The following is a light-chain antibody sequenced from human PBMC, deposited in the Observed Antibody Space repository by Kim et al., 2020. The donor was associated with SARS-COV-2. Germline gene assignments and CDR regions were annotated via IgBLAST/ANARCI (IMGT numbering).Light chain of an antibody. Sequence: EIVLTQSPGTLSLSPGERATLSCRASQSVSSSYLAWYQQKPGQAPRLLIYGASSRATGIPDRFSGSGSGTDFTLTISRLEPEDFAVYSCQQYGRSPPWTFGQGTKVDIK. CDR1: QSVSSSY. V-gene: IGKV3-20*01. CDR3: QQYGRSPPWT. J-gene: IGKJ1*01. CDR2: GAS.